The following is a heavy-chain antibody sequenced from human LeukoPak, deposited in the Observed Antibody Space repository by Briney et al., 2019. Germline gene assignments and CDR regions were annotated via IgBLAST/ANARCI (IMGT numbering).Heavy chain of an antibody. CDR3: AGQGSNYDSPFDY. J-gene: IGHJ4*02. CDR1: GFTFSSYA. Sequence: PRGSLRLSCAASGFTFSSYAMSWVRQAPGKGLEWVSAISGSGGSTYYADSVEGRFTISRDNSKNTLYLQMNSLRAEDTAVYYCAGQGSNYDSPFDYWGQGTLVTVSS. CDR2: ISGSGGST. D-gene: IGHD4-11*01. V-gene: IGHV3-23*01.